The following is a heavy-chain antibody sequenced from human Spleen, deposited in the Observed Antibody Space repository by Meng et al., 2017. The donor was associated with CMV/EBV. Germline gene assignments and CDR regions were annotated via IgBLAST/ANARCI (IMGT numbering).Heavy chain of an antibody. Sequence: GESLKISCAASGFTFSSYAMHWVRQAPGKGLEWVAVIWYDGSNKYYADSVKGRFTISRDNSKNTLYLQMNSLRAEDTAVYYCARGGGCSSTSCYTHYYYYGMDVWGQGTTVTVSS. CDR1: GFTFSSYA. CDR2: IWYDGSNK. J-gene: IGHJ6*02. V-gene: IGHV3-33*08. CDR3: ARGGGCSSTSCYTHYYYYGMDV. D-gene: IGHD2-2*02.